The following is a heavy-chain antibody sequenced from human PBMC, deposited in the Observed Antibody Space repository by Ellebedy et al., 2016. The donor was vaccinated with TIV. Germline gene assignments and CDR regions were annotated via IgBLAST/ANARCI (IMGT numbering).Heavy chain of an antibody. CDR1: GFTFSSYW. Sequence: GGSLRLXXAASGFTFSSYWMSWVRKAPGKGLEWVANIKQDGSEKNYVDSVKGRFTISRDNGKNSLYLQMNSLRAEDTAVYYCATNCGGDCYSLWVYWGQGTLVTVSS. J-gene: IGHJ4*02. V-gene: IGHV3-7*01. CDR2: IKQDGSEK. CDR3: ATNCGGDCYSLWVY. D-gene: IGHD2-21*02.